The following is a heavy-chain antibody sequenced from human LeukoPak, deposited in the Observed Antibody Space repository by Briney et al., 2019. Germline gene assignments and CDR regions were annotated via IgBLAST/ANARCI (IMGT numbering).Heavy chain of an antibody. D-gene: IGHD6-19*01. CDR1: GGTFSSYA. CDR2: MNPISGNT. V-gene: IGHV1-8*02. J-gene: IGHJ4*02. CDR3: ARRFAEQWLDYFDY. Sequence: ASVKVSCKASGGTFSSYAISWVRQATGQGLEWMGWMNPISGNTGYAQKFQGRVTMTRDTSTSTFYMDLSSLRSEDTAVYYCARRFAEQWLDYFDYWGQGTLVTVSS.